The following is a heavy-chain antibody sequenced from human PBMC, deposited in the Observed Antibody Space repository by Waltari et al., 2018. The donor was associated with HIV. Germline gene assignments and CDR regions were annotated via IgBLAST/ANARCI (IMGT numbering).Heavy chain of an antibody. J-gene: IGHJ4*02. Sequence: QVQLVQSGAEVKKPGASVKVSCKASGYTFISYYMHWVRQAPGQGLEWKGRISARGNSTSYVEKFQGRLTMTRDTSTSTVYMELGSRRSEDTAVDYWARAPCSGGSCRLFDDWGQGTLVTVSS. CDR1: GYTFISYY. CDR2: ISARGNST. CDR3: ARAPCSGGSCRLFDD. D-gene: IGHD2-15*01. V-gene: IGHV1-46*01.